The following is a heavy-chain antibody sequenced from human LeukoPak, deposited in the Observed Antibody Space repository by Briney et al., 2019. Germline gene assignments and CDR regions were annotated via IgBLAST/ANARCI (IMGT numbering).Heavy chain of an antibody. Sequence: ASVKVSCKASGYTFTSYGISWVRQAPGQGLEWMGWISAYNGNTNYAQKLQGRATMTTDTSTRIAYMELRSLRSDDTAVYYCARMMVRGASTAFDIWGQGTMVTVSS. D-gene: IGHD3-10*01. J-gene: IGHJ3*02. CDR1: GYTFTSYG. CDR3: ARMMVRGASTAFDI. V-gene: IGHV1-18*01. CDR2: ISAYNGNT.